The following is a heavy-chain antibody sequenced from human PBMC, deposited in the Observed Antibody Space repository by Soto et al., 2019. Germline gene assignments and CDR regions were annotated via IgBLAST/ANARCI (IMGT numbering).Heavy chain of an antibody. CDR2: MKPNSGNT. V-gene: IGHV1-8*01. CDR1: GYTFTSYD. CDR3: ARWPDGYYYCGMDV. Sequence: QVQLVQSGAEVKKPGASVKVSCKASGYTFTSYDINWVRQAPGQGLEWMGWMKPNSGNTGYAQKFQGRVTMTRNTSISTAYMELSSLRSEDTAVYYCARWPDGYYYCGMDVWGQGTTVTVSS. J-gene: IGHJ6*02.